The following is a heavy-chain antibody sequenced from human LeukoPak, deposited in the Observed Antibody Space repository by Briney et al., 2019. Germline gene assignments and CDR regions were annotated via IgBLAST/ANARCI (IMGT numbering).Heavy chain of an antibody. Sequence: SETLSLTCTVSGGSISSYYWSWIRQPPGKGLEWIGYIYYSGSTNYNPSLKSRVTISVDTSKNQFSLKLSSVTAADTAVYYCARAPPRSWYYFDYWGQGTLVTVSS. D-gene: IGHD6-13*01. CDR1: GGSISSYY. CDR2: IYYSGST. CDR3: ARAPPRSWYYFDY. V-gene: IGHV4-59*08. J-gene: IGHJ4*02.